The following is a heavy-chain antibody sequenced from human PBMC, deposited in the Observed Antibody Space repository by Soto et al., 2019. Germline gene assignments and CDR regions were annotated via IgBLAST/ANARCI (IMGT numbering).Heavy chain of an antibody. CDR3: AKGGLLVGPTIFSMDV. D-gene: IGHD1-26*01. Sequence: EVHLLESGGGLVQPGGSLRLSCAASVSTYAMSWVRQAPGKGLEWVSGISVSGGSTNYAASVKGRFTISRDNYKNTLYLQMNSLRAEDTAVYYCAKGGLLVGPTIFSMDVWGQGTTVTVSS. V-gene: IGHV3-23*01. CDR1: VSTYA. J-gene: IGHJ6*02. CDR2: ISVSGGST.